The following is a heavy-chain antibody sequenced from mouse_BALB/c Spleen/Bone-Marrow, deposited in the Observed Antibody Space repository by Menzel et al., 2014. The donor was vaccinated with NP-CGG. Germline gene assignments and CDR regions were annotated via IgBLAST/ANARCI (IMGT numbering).Heavy chain of an antibody. CDR3: TRGGDWDDFDY. V-gene: IGHV5-17*02. CDR2: ISSVSSTI. D-gene: IGHD4-1*01. CDR1: GFTFSSFG. J-gene: IGHJ2*01. Sequence: EVKAVESGGGLVQPGGSRKLSCAASGFTFSSFGMHWVRQAPEKGLEWVAYISSVSSTIYYADTVKGRFTISRDNPKNTLFLQMTSLRSEDTAMYYCTRGGDWDDFDYWGQGTTLTVSS.